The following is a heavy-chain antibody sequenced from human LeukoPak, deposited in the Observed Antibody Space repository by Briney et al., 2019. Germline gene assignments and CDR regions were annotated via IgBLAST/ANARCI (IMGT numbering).Heavy chain of an antibody. D-gene: IGHD2-8*01. J-gene: IGHJ5*02. Sequence: GGSLRLSCATSGFTFTTFWMHWVRQAPGKGLVWVSRINHDGSSTNYADSVKGRFTISRDNAKNSLYLQMNSLRAEDTAVYYCARVAMGTRLYTRFDPWGQGTLVTVSS. CDR3: ARVAMGTRLYTRFDP. CDR2: INHDGSST. V-gene: IGHV3-74*01. CDR1: GFTFTTFW.